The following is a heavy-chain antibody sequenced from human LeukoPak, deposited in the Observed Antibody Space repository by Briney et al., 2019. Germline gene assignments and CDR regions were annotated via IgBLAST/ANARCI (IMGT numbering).Heavy chain of an antibody. CDR2: IRSKTDGGTT. V-gene: IGHV3-15*01. CDR3: ATGTEQQWLSLDY. J-gene: IGHJ4*02. Sequence: PGGSLRLSCVASGFTLKNAWMSWVRQAPGKGLEWVGRIRSKTDGGTTDYAAPVKGRFTISRDDSKNTLYLQMNSLKTEDTAVYFCATGTEQQWLSLDYWGQGALVTVSS. D-gene: IGHD6-19*01. CDR1: GFTLKNAW.